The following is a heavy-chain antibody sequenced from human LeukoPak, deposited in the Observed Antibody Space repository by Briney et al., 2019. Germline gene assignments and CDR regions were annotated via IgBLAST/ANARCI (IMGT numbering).Heavy chain of an antibody. CDR3: ARGRGYYNTTSSYYTYYFDY. V-gene: IGHV1-46*01. D-gene: IGHD3-22*01. Sequence: ASVKVSCKASGYIFTKYYMYWVRQAPGLWLEWMGVINPSGGSTSYAQKFQGRVILTRDTSTSAVYMELSSLRSEDTAEYYCARGRGYYNTTSSYYTYYFDYWGQGTLVTVSS. CDR2: INPSGGST. J-gene: IGHJ4*02. CDR1: GYIFTKYY.